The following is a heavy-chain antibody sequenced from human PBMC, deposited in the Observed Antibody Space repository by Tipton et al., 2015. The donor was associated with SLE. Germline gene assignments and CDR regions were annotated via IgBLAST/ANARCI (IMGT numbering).Heavy chain of an antibody. J-gene: IGHJ4*02. CDR2: IYHTGST. D-gene: IGHD4-17*01. CDR3: ARETYGDYFDN. Sequence: TLSLTCTVSGGSIPSPDYFWGWIRQPPGKGLEWVGYIYHTGSTNYNPSLTSRATISMDTSKNQFSLRLISVTAADTAVYFCARETYGDYFDNWGQGALVTVSS. V-gene: IGHV4-61*08. CDR1: GGSIPSPDYF.